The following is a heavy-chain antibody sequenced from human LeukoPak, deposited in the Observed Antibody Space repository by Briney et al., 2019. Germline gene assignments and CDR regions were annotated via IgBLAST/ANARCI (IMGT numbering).Heavy chain of an antibody. V-gene: IGHV3-53*01. J-gene: IGHJ4*02. D-gene: IGHD1-26*01. CDR1: GFTVSSNY. CDR2: IYSGGST. CDR3: ARTLWELTLLSSDY. Sequence: GRSLRPSCPAAGFTVSSNYMSWVSQAQRNGLEWDSLIYSGGSTYYADSVRGRFTAFRHNSKNTLFLLLDSLRAEDTAIYYCARTLWELTLLSSDYWGQGTVVTVPS.